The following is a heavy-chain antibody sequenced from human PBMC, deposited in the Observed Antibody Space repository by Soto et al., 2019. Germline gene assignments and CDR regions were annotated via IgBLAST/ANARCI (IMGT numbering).Heavy chain of an antibody. J-gene: IGHJ4*02. CDR2: ISGSGGST. V-gene: IGHV3-23*01. CDR1: GFTFSSYA. D-gene: IGHD6-13*01. CDR3: AKLFLAAAGVSDY. Sequence: EVQLLESGGGLVQPGGSLRLSCAASGFTFSSYAMSWVRQAPGKGLEWVSAISGSGGSTYYADSVKGRFTISRDNSKITLHLQLHSLRAEDTAVYYCAKLFLAAAGVSDYWGQGTLVTVSS.